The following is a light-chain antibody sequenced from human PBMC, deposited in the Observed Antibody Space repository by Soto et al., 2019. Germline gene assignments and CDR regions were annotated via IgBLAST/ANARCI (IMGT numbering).Light chain of an antibody. CDR1: QSISSY. V-gene: IGKV1-39*01. CDR2: AAS. CDR3: QQSYSTPIT. Sequence: PSSLSASVGDRVTITCRASQSISSYLNWYQQKPGKAPKLLIYAASSLQSGLPSRFSGSGSGTDFTLTIRSLQPEDFATYYCQQSYSTPITFGQGTRLEIK. J-gene: IGKJ5*01.